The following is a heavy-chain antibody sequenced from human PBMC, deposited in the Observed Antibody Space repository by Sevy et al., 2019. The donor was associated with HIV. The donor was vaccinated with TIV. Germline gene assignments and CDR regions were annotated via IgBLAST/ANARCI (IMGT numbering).Heavy chain of an antibody. Sequence: GGSLRLSCTASGFNFINYGMNWVRQAPGKGLEWVSVISGSGETTEYADSVKGRFTISRDNSKNTVFLQMKSLRPDDTAIYFCARDRTPNCISNSCYMYYFDNWGQGTLVTVSS. CDR3: ARDRTPNCISNSCYMYYFDN. CDR1: GFNFINYG. J-gene: IGHJ4*02. D-gene: IGHD2-2*02. V-gene: IGHV3-23*01. CDR2: ISGSGETT.